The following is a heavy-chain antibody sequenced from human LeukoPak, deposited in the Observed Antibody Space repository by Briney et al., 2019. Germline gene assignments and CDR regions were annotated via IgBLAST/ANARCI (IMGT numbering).Heavy chain of an antibody. CDR1: GFTFSSYS. CDR2: ISSSSYI. J-gene: IGHJ4*02. Sequence: GGSLRLSCAASGFTFSSYSMNWVRQAPGKGLEWVSSISSSSYIYYADSVKGRFTISRDNAKNSLYLQMNSLRAEDTAVYYCARGGYDFWSGSFDYWGQGTLVTVSS. D-gene: IGHD3-3*01. V-gene: IGHV3-21*01. CDR3: ARGGYDFWSGSFDY.